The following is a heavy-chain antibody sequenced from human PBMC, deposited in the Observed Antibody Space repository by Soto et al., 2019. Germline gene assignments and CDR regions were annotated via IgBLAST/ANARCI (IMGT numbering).Heavy chain of an antibody. CDR2: IRGSGGST. CDR1: GFTFSSYA. CDR3: ARRGSGSYYDY. D-gene: IGHD1-26*01. Sequence: EVQLLESGGGLVQPGGSLRLSCAASGFTFSSYAMRWVRQAPVKGLEWVSAIRGSGGSTYYADSMKGRFTISRDNYKNTLYLQMNSLRAEDTAVYYCARRGSGSYYDYWGQGTLVTVSS. V-gene: IGHV3-23*01. J-gene: IGHJ4*02.